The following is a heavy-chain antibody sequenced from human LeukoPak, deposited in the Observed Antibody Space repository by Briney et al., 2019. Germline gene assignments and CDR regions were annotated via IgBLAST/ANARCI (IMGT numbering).Heavy chain of an antibody. D-gene: IGHD1-26*01. Sequence: GGSLRLSCAASGFTFSSYEMNWVRQAPGKGPEWISYISSSGTTIYYADSVKGRFTISRDNSKDTLYLQMNSLRAEDTAVYYCAKLKGRGSYPVDYWGQGTLVTVSS. V-gene: IGHV3-48*03. CDR3: AKLKGRGSYPVDY. CDR2: ISSSGTTI. J-gene: IGHJ4*02. CDR1: GFTFSSYE.